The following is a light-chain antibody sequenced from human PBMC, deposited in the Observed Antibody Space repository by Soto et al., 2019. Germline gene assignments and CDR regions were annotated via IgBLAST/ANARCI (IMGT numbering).Light chain of an antibody. CDR3: SSYVGSNNLV. J-gene: IGLJ3*02. Sequence: QSVLTQPPSASGSPGQSVTISCTGTFNDIGGYNYVSWYQQRPGKAPKVIIYEVYKRPSGVPGRFSGSKSGTTASLTVSGLQADDEADYYCSSYVGSNNLVFGGGTKLTVL. CDR2: EVY. CDR1: FNDIGGYNY. V-gene: IGLV2-8*01.